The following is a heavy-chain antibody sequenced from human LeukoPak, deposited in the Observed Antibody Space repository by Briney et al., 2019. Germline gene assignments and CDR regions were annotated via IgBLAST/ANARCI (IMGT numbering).Heavy chain of an antibody. D-gene: IGHD3-10*01. Sequence: SVKVSCKASGGTFSSYAISWVRQAPGQGLEWMGGIIPIFGTANYAQKFQGRVTITADESTSTAYMELSSLRSEDTAVYYCARDYYGSGSYYRSDAFDIWGQGTMVTVSS. CDR1: GGTFSSYA. V-gene: IGHV1-69*13. CDR2: IIPIFGTA. CDR3: ARDYYGSGSYYRSDAFDI. J-gene: IGHJ3*02.